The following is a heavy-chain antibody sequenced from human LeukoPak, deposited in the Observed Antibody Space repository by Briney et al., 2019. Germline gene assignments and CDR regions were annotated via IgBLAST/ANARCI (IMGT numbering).Heavy chain of an antibody. CDR2: VNQGGTEK. CDR1: GFTFSSQW. V-gene: IGHV3-7*01. CDR3: AREHYFYHMDG. Sequence: GGSLRLSCAASGFTFSSQWMSWVRQAPGKGLEWVANVNQGGTEKYYVDSVKGRFTISRGNAENSLYLQMNSLRPEDTAVYYCAREHYFYHMDGWGKGTTVTVSS. J-gene: IGHJ6*03.